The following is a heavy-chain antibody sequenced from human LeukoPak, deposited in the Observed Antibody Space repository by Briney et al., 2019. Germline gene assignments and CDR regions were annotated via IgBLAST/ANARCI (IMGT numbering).Heavy chain of an antibody. CDR3: ARGRGRSDLNDFDY. V-gene: IGHV4-61*01. D-gene: IGHD3-10*01. Sequence: SETLSLTCTVSGGSVSSGSYYWSWIRQPPGKGLEWIGYIYYSGSTNYNPSLKSRVTISVDTSKNQFSLKLSSVTAADTAVYYCARGRGRSDLNDFDYWGQGTLVTVSS. J-gene: IGHJ4*02. CDR1: GGSVSSGSYY. CDR2: IYYSGST.